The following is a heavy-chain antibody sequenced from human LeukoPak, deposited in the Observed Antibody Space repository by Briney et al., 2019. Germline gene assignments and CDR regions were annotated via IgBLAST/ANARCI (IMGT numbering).Heavy chain of an antibody. Sequence: TSETLSLTCTVSGGSISSYYWSWIRQPAGKGLEWIGRIYSSGSTNCNPSLKSRVTMSVDTSKNQFSLKLSSVTAADTAVYYCARPSVIGGSGYYSAFDIWGQGTTVTVSS. CDR2: IYSSGST. CDR1: GGSISSYY. J-gene: IGHJ3*02. V-gene: IGHV4-4*07. D-gene: IGHD3-3*01. CDR3: ARPSVIGGSGYYSAFDI.